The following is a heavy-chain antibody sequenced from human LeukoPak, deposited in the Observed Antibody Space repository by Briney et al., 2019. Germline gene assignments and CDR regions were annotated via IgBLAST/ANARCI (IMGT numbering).Heavy chain of an antibody. CDR2: IIPIFGTA. CDR1: GGTFSSYG. V-gene: IGHV1-69*01. Sequence: SVKVSCKASGGTFSSYGISWVRQAPGQGLEWMGGIIPIFGTANYAQKFQGRITTTADVSTRTAYMELSSLRSEDTAVYYCASVGSRSYPFDYWGQGTLVTVSS. CDR3: ASVGSRSYPFDY. J-gene: IGHJ4*02. D-gene: IGHD3-10*01.